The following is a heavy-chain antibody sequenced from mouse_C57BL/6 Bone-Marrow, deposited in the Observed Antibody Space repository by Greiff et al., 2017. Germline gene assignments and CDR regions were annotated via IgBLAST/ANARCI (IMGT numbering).Heavy chain of an antibody. V-gene: IGHV3-6*01. Sequence: VQLKESGPGLVKPSQSLSLTCSVTGYSITSGYYWNWIRQFPGNKLEWMGYISYDGSNNYNPSLKNRISITRDTSKNQFFLKLNSVTTEDTATYYCARDGIIGAMDYWGQGTSVTVSS. CDR1: GYSITSGYY. J-gene: IGHJ4*01. CDR2: ISYDGSN. CDR3: ARDGIIGAMDY. D-gene: IGHD1-1*01.